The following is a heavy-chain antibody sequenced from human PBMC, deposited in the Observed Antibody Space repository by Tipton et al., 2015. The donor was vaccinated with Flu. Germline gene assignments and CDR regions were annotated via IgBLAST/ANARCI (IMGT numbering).Heavy chain of an antibody. Sequence: TLSLTCTVSGGSISSYYWSWIRQPPGKGLEWIGYIYYSGSTNYNPSLKSRVTISVDTSKNQFSLKLSSVTAADTAVYYCARDEIKGAVASVFDYWGQGTLVTVSS. CDR2: IYYSGST. CDR1: GGSISSYY. CDR3: ARDEIKGAVASVFDY. V-gene: IGHV4-59*12. D-gene: IGHD6-19*01. J-gene: IGHJ4*02.